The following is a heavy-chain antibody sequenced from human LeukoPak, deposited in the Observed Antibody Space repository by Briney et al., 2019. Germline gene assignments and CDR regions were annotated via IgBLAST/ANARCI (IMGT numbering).Heavy chain of an antibody. D-gene: IGHD5-24*01. J-gene: IGHJ2*01. CDR2: ISNSGDTI. V-gene: IGHV3-11*01. Sequence: GGSLRLSCAASGFTFSDFYMTWIRQAPGKGLEWISYISNSGDTIYYADSVKGRFTVSRDNAKNSLHLQMNSLRAEDTAVYYCSRAPHWSSFSVPPDDYWGRGTLVTVSS. CDR3: SRAPHWSSFSVPPDDY. CDR1: GFTFSDFY.